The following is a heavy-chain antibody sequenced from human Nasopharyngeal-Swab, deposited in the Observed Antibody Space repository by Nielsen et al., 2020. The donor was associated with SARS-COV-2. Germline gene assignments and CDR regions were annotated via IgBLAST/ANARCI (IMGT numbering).Heavy chain of an antibody. J-gene: IGHJ4*02. Sequence: SETLSLTCTVSGGSISSSSYYWGWIRQPPGKGLEWIGSIYYSGSTYYNPSLKSRVTISVDTSKNQFSLKLSSVTAADTAVYYCARQYQLLGDYWSQGTLVTVSS. V-gene: IGHV4-39*01. CDR1: GGSISSSSYY. CDR2: IYYSGST. D-gene: IGHD2-2*01. CDR3: ARQYQLLGDY.